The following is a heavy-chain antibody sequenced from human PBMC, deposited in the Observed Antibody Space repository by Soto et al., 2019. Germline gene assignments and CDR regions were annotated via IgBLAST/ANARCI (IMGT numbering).Heavy chain of an antibody. CDR3: ARARIGFDMNYFDY. D-gene: IGHD3-10*01. CDR2: IYHSGST. CDR1: SGSISSSNW. V-gene: IGHV4-4*02. J-gene: IGHJ4*02. Sequence: SETLSLTCAVSSGSISSSNWWSWVRQPPGKGLEWIGEIYHSGSTNYNPSLKSRVTISVDKSKNQFSLKLSSVTAADTAVYYCARARIGFDMNYFDYWGQGTLVTVSS.